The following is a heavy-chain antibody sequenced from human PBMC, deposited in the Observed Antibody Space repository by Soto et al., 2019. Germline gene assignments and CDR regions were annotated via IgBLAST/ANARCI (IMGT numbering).Heavy chain of an antibody. CDR1: GGSIRSGNYY. CDR2: ISYSGST. V-gene: IGHV4-30-4*01. Sequence: SETLSLTWTVSGGSIRSGNYYWSWIRQPPGKGLEWIGFISYSGSTYYNASLKSRVTISVDTSKNQFSLNLSSVTAADTAVYYCATYYGSGSYFPDHYYSGMDFWGHGTTVTVSS. D-gene: IGHD3-10*01. J-gene: IGHJ6*02. CDR3: ATYYGSGSYFPDHYYSGMDF.